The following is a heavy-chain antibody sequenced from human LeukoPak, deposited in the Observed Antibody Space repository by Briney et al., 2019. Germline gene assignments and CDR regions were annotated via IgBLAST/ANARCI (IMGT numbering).Heavy chain of an antibody. D-gene: IGHD3-10*01. CDR3: ARADYNGSGSYYNYFDY. CDR2: IIPIFGTA. V-gene: IGHV1-69*13. J-gene: IGHJ4*02. CDR1: GGTFSSYA. Sequence: SVKVSCKASGGTFSSYAISWVRQAPGQGLEWMGGIIPIFGTANYAQKFQGRVTITADESTSTAYMELSSLRSEDTAVYYCARADYNGSGSYYNYFDYWGQGTLVTVSS.